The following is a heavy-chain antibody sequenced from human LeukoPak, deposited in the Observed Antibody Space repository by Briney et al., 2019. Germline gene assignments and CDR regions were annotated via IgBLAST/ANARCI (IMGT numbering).Heavy chain of an antibody. CDR1: GYTFTSYY. Sequence: ASVKVSCKASGYTFTSYYMHWVRQAPGQGLEWMGIINPSGGSTSYAQKFQGRVTISVDTSKNQFSLKLSSVTAADTAVYYCARGGVRGVIAAVNWFDPWGQGTLVTVSS. CDR3: ARGGVRGVIAAVNWFDP. J-gene: IGHJ5*02. V-gene: IGHV1-46*01. CDR2: INPSGGST. D-gene: IGHD3-10*01.